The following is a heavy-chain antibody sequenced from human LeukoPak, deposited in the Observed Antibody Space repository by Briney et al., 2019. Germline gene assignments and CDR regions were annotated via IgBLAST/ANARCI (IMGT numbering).Heavy chain of an antibody. CDR3: ARLNKPGWFDP. J-gene: IGHJ5*02. CDR1: GGSISSSTFY. Sequence: PSETLSLTCTVSGGSISSSTFYWGWIRQPPGKGLEWIGSLYCSGSTYYNPSLKSRVTISVDTSKNQFSLRLSSVTATDTAVYYCARLNKPGWFDPWGQGTLVTVSS. D-gene: IGHD1-14*01. CDR2: LYCSGST. V-gene: IGHV4-39*01.